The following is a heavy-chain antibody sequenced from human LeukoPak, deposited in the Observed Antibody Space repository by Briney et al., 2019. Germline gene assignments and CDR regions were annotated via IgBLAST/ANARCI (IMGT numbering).Heavy chain of an antibody. Sequence: GGSLTLSCAASEFTFSSYGMHWVRQAPGKGLEWVAVISYDGSNKYYADSVKGRFTISRDNSKNTLYLQMNSLRAEDTAVYYCAKGYGSGWYVFDYWGQGTLVTVSS. V-gene: IGHV3-30*18. J-gene: IGHJ4*02. D-gene: IGHD6-19*01. CDR3: AKGYGSGWYVFDY. CDR2: ISYDGSNK. CDR1: EFTFSSYG.